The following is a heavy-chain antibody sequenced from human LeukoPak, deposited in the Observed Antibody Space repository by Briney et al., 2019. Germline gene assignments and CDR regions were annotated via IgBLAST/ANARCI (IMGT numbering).Heavy chain of an antibody. CDR2: INPNSGGT. J-gene: IGHJ4*02. D-gene: IGHD2-15*01. V-gene: IGHV1-2*02. CDR1: GYTFTGYY. CDR3: ARDWNCSGGSCHSLDY. Sequence: ASVKVSCKASGYTFTGYYMHWVRQAPGQGLEWMGWINPNSGGTNYAQKFQGRVTMTRDTSISTAYMELSRLRSDDTAVYYCARDWNCSGGSCHSLDYWGQGTLVTVSS.